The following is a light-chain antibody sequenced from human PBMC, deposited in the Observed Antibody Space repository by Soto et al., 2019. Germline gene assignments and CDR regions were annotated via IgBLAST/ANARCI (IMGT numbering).Light chain of an antibody. Sequence: QSVLPQPPSASGSPGQSVTISCTGTSSDVGGYNYVSCYQQHPGKAPKLMIYEVSKRPSGVPDRFSGSKSGNTASLTVSGLQDEDEADYYCSSYAGSNNYVFGTG. CDR3: SSYAGSNNYV. J-gene: IGLJ1*01. CDR2: EVS. CDR1: SSDVGGYNY. V-gene: IGLV2-8*01.